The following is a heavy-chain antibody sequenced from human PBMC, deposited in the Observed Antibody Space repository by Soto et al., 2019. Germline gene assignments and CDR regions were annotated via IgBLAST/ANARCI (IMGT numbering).Heavy chain of an antibody. V-gene: IGHV4-59*01. CDR3: ADMRGQWLPRD. CDR2: IYYSGNT. D-gene: IGHD6-19*01. J-gene: IGHJ4*02. CDR1: GGSISSYS. Sequence: SETLSLTCTVSGGSISSYSWSWIRQPPGKGLEWIGYIYYSGNTNYNPSLKSRVTISLDKSKNQFSLKLTSVTAADTAVYYCADMRGQWLPRDWGQGILVTVAS.